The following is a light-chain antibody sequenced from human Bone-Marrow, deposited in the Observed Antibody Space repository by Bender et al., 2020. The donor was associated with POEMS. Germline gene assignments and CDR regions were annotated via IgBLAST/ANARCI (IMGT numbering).Light chain of an antibody. CDR3: CSYAGSSTTV. Sequence: QSPLTQPPSASGSPGQSVTISCTGTSSDVGSYNYVSWYQQHPGKAPKVMIYDVSRRPSGVPDRFSGSKSGNTASLTISGLQAEDEANYYCCSYAGSSTTVFGGGTKLTVL. CDR1: SSDVGSYNY. J-gene: IGLJ3*02. V-gene: IGLV2-8*01. CDR2: DVS.